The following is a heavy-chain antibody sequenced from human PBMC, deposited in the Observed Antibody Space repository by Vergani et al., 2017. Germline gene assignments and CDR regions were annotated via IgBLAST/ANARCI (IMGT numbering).Heavy chain of an antibody. CDR1: GFTFSRYR. D-gene: IGHD5-18*01. V-gene: IGHV3-7*01. Sequence: EVQLVESGGGLVQPGGSLRLSCAASGFTFSRYRMRWVRQAPGKGLEWVDNIKQDGSEIYYVDSVKGRFTISRDNAKYSLYLQMYSLRAEDTAVYYCARGPHTVGYSYGNWFDHWGQGTLVTVSS. CDR3: ARGPHTVGYSYGNWFDH. J-gene: IGHJ5*02. CDR2: IKQDGSEI.